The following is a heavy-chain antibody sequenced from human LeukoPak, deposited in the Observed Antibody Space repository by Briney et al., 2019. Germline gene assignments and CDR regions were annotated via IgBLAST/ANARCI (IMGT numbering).Heavy chain of an antibody. CDR1: GSTFNRYA. J-gene: IGHJ4*02. CDR2: IWYDGGNK. D-gene: IGHD3-22*01. CDR3: AKDERGYYDSSGFFGAIDY. V-gene: IGHV3-33*06. Sequence: GRSLRLSCAASGSTFNRYAMHWVRQAPGKGLEWVAFIWYDGGNKYYADSVKGRFTVSRDNSKNTLYLQMNSLRAEDTAVYYCAKDERGYYDSSGFFGAIDYWGQGSLVSVSS.